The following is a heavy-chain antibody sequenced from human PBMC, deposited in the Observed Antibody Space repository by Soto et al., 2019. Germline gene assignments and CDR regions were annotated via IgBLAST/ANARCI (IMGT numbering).Heavy chain of an antibody. D-gene: IGHD2-2*01. Sequence: QLQLQESGPGLVKPSETLSLTCTVSSAPVSSSTYTWGWIRQPPGKGLEWIGSIYYSGSTYYNPSPNRRVPVSVATSKNPFSLKVTSVTAADTAVYYCARLHGYCISSSCHGHYAMDVWGQGTTVTVSS. CDR2: IYYSGST. CDR3: ARLHGYCISSSCHGHYAMDV. J-gene: IGHJ6*02. V-gene: IGHV4-39*01. CDR1: SAPVSSSTYT.